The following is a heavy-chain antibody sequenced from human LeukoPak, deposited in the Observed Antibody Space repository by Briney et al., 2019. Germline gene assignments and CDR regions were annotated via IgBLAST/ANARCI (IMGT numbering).Heavy chain of an antibody. CDR3: AKDKSWIAAAADGGGLDY. CDR2: ISWNSGSI. D-gene: IGHD6-13*01. CDR1: GFTFDGYA. Sequence: GGSLRLSCAASGFTFDGYAMHWVRQAPGKGLEWVSSISWNSGSIDYADSVKGRFTISRDNSKNTLYLQMNSLRAEDTAVYYCAKDKSWIAAAADGGGLDYWGQGTLVTVSS. V-gene: IGHV3-9*01. J-gene: IGHJ4*02.